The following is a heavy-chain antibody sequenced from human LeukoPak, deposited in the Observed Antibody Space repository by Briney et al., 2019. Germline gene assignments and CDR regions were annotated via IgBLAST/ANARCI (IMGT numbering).Heavy chain of an antibody. V-gene: IGHV4-4*07. D-gene: IGHD3-22*01. CDR1: GGSISSYY. CDR3: ARASYSYDINGWVPFDY. Sequence: SETLSLTCTVSGGSISSYYWSWIRQPAGKGLEWIGRIYTSGSTNYNPSPKSRVTISGDTSKNQFSLRLSSVTAADTAVYYCARASYSYDINGWVPFDYWGQGTLVTVSS. CDR2: IYTSGST. J-gene: IGHJ4*02.